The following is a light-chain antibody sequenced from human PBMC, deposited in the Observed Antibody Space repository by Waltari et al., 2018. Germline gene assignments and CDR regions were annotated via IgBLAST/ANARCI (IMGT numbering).Light chain of an antibody. J-gene: IGKJ4*01. Sequence: DIQMTQSPSTLSSSVGDRVTITCRASQSINSWLAWHQLKPGKAPRVLVYKASNLESGVPSRFIGSGSGREFTLTISSLQPDDFAIYYCQQYHNYPVTFGGGTKVEIK. CDR1: QSINSW. CDR2: KAS. CDR3: QQYHNYPVT. V-gene: IGKV1-5*03.